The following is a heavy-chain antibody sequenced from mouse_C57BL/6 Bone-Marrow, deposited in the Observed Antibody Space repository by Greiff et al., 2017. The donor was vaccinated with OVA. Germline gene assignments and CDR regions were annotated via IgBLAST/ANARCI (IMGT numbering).Heavy chain of an antibody. V-gene: IGHV14-2*01. CDR1: GFNIKDYY. D-gene: IGHD1-1*01. J-gene: IGHJ1*03. CDR3: ARGTTVVAHFDV. Sequence: VQLQQSGAELVKPGASVKLSCTASGFNIKDYYMPWVKQKTEQGLEWIGRSDRDDGETKYAPKVQGKATITADTSSNTVYLQLSSLTSEDTAVYYCARGTTVVAHFDVWGTGTTVTVSS. CDR2: SDRDDGET.